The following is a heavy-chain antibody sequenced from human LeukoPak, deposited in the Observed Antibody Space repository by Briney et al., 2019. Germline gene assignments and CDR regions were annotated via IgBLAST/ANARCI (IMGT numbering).Heavy chain of an antibody. V-gene: IGHV3-11*01. D-gene: IGHD6-6*01. CDR1: GFTFSDYY. Sequence: GGSLRLSCAASGFTFSDYYMSWIRQAPGKGLEWVSYISSSGSTIYYADSVKGRFTISRDNAKNSLYLQINSLRAEDTAVYYCARDASLRYYYGMDVWGQGTTVTVSS. CDR3: ARDASLRYYYGMDV. CDR2: ISSSGSTI. J-gene: IGHJ6*02.